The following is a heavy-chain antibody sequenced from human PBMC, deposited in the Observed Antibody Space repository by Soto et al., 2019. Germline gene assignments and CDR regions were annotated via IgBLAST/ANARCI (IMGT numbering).Heavy chain of an antibody. V-gene: IGHV5-51*01. J-gene: IGHJ6*02. CDR2: IYPGDSDT. Sequence: GESLKISCKGSGYSFTSYWTGWVRQMPGKGLEWMGIIYPGDSDTRYSPSFQGQVTISADKSISTAYLQWSSLKASDTAMYYCARSRRYSSSCMDVWGQGTTVTVSS. D-gene: IGHD6-13*01. CDR1: GYSFTSYW. CDR3: ARSRRYSSSCMDV.